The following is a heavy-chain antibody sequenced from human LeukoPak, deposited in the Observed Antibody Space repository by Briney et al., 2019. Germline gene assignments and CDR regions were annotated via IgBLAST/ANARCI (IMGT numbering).Heavy chain of an antibody. CDR1: GYSFSSYW. V-gene: IGHV5-51*01. D-gene: IGHD1-14*01. CDR2: IYPGDSDT. J-gene: IGHJ3*02. Sequence: GESLKTSCKGSGYSFSSYWIGWVRQMPGKGPEWMGIIYPGDSDTRYSPSFQGQVTITADKSISTAYLQWNSLKASDTAMYYCARQERRYSGGLEIWGQGTMVTVSS. CDR3: ARQERRYSGGLEI.